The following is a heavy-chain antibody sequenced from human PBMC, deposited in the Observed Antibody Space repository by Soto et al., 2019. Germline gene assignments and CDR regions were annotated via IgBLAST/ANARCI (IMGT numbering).Heavy chain of an antibody. D-gene: IGHD3-3*01. CDR1: GFTFSNAW. J-gene: IGHJ5*02. Sequence: GGSLRLSCAASGFTFSNAWMSWVRQAPGKGLEWVGRIKSKTDGGTTDYAAPVKGRFTISRDDSKNTLYLQMNSLKTEDTAVYYCTTTLMSLGVVRPWGQGTLVTVSS. V-gene: IGHV3-15*01. CDR2: IKSKTDGGTT. CDR3: TTTLMSLGVVRP.